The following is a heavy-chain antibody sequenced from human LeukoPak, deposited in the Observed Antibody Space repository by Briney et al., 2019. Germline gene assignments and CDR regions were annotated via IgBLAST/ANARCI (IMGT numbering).Heavy chain of an antibody. Sequence: GASVTVSCKPSGYTFSGYYMHWVRQAPGQGLEWMGIINPSGGSTSYAQKFQGRVTMTRDMSTSTVYMELSSLRSEDTAVYYCARGTYYDFWIWFDPWGQGTLVTVSS. CDR3: ARGTYYDFWIWFDP. D-gene: IGHD3-3*01. V-gene: IGHV1-46*01. CDR1: GYTFSGYY. J-gene: IGHJ5*02. CDR2: INPSGGST.